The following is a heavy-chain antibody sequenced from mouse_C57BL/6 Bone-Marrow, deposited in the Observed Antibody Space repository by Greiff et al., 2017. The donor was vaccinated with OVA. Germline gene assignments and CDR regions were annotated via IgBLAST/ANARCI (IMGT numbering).Heavy chain of an antibody. Sequence: VQLQQSGAELARPGASVKLSCKASGYTFTSYGISWVKQSTGQGLEWIGEIYPRSGNTYYNEKFKGKATLTADKSSSTAYMELRSLTSEDSAVYFCARELMVTKAYWGQGTLVTVSA. J-gene: IGHJ3*01. V-gene: IGHV1-81*01. D-gene: IGHD2-1*01. CDR1: GYTFTSYG. CDR2: IYPRSGNT. CDR3: ARELMVTKAY.